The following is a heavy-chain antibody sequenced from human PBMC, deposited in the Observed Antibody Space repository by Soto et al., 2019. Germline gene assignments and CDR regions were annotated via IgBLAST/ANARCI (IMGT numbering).Heavy chain of an antibody. CDR2: ISHRGGP. CDR1: GGSFTNYY. V-gene: IGHV4-34*01. D-gene: IGHD7-27*01. J-gene: IGHJ4*02. CDR3: ASHLRPTNWGGGYFDY. Sequence: PSETLSLTCAVYGGSFTNYYWSWIRQAPGKGLEWIGEISHRGGPSYNPSLESRVSMSVDTSKNQFSLKLTSVTAADTAVYYCASHLRPTNWGGGYFDYWGQGPLVTVSS.